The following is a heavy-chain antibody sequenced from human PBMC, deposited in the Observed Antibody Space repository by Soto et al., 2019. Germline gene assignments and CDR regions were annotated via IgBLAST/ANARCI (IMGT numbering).Heavy chain of an antibody. CDR1: GGSISSYY. D-gene: IGHD4-17*01. V-gene: IGHV4-59*01. CDR2: IYYSGST. Sequence: SETLSLTCTVSGGSISSYYWSWIRQPPGKGLEWIGYIYYSGSTNYNPSLKSRVTISVDTSKNQFSLKLSSVTAADTAVYYCARTTYGDYAAFDICGQGTMVTVSS. CDR3: ARTTYGDYAAFDI. J-gene: IGHJ3*02.